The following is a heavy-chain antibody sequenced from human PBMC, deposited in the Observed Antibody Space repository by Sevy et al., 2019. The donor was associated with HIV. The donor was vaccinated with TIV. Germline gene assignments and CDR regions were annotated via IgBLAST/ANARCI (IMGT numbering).Heavy chain of an antibody. CDR2: LIGGGSRT. D-gene: IGHD3-16*01. J-gene: IGHJ4*02. CDR1: GFPFSNYA. CDR3: AREYDRGSFDY. Sequence: GGSLRLSCAASGFPFSNYAMSWIRQAPGKGLEWVSTLIGGGSRTYYADSVKGRFTISRDNAKNSLYLQMNSLRDEDTAVYYCAREYDRGSFDYWGQGTLVTVSS. V-gene: IGHV3-23*01.